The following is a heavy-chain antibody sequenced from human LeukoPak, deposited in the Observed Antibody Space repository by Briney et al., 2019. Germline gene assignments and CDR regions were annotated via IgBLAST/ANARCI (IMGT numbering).Heavy chain of an antibody. D-gene: IGHD2-15*01. CDR3: ARGFRLGYCSGGSCYLRWFDP. J-gene: IGHJ5*02. CDR1: GGTFSSYA. Sequence: ASVKVSCKASGGTFSSYAISWVRQAPGQGLEWMGWINPNSGGTNYAQKFQGRVTMTRDTSISTAYMELSRLRSDDTAVYYCARGFRLGYCSGGSCYLRWFDPWGQGTLVTVSS. CDR2: INPNSGGT. V-gene: IGHV1-2*02.